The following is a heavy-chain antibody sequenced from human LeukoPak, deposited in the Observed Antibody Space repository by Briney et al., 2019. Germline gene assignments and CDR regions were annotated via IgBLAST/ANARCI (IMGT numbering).Heavy chain of an antibody. CDR1: GFTFDDYA. CDR3: AKDLNYGSGIPDAFDI. V-gene: IGHV3-9*01. J-gene: IGHJ3*02. Sequence: GGLGQPATSLSLSWAPSGFTFDDYALPWFGQAPGEGLECVSGISLNIGSIGYADFVKGRFTISRDNAKNSLYLQMNSLRAEDTALYYCAKDLNYGSGIPDAFDICGQGKMVTVSS. D-gene: IGHD3-10*01. CDR2: ISLNIGSI.